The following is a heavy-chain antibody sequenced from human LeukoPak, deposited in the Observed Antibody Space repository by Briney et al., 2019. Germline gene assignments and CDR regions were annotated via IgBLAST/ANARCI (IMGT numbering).Heavy chain of an antibody. J-gene: IGHJ4*02. CDR2: IYSGGST. CDR1: EFSVGSNY. V-gene: IGHV3-53*01. CDR3: AKGLITMIVVVTYFDY. Sequence: GGSLRLSCAASEFSVGSNYMTWVRQAPGKGLEWVSLIYSGGSTYYADSVKGRFTISRDNSKNTLYLQMNSLRAEDTAVYYCAKGLITMIVVVTYFDYWGQGTLVTVSA. D-gene: IGHD3-22*01.